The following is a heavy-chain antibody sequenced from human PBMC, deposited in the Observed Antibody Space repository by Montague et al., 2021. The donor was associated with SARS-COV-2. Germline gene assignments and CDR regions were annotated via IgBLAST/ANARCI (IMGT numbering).Heavy chain of an antibody. CDR3: ARHVSGGLTHFHH. CDR1: GGSLSSYY. CDR2: IYYSGST. D-gene: IGHD3-9*01. Sequence: SETLSLTCTVSGGSLSSYYWSWIRQPPGKGLEWIGYIYYSGSTNYNPSLKSRVTISVDTSTNQFSLNLSSVTAAATAVVYCARHVSGGLTHFHHWGQGSLVTVSS. V-gene: IGHV4-59*08. J-gene: IGHJ1*01.